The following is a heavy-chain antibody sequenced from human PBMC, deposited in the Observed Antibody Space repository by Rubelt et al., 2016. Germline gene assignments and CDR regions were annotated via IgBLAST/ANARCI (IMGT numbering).Heavy chain of an antibody. J-gene: IGHJ4*02. V-gene: IGHV1-18*01. Sequence: QVQLVQSGAEVKKPGASVKVSCKASGYTFTSYGISWVRQAPGQGLEWMGWISAYNDNTNYAQKRQGRVTMTTDTSRSPAYMELGSLRSDETAVYYCAGCRRAGGAVAGTWDYWGQGTLVTVSS. CDR3: AGCRRAGGAVAGTWDY. CDR2: ISAYNDNT. D-gene: IGHD6-19*01. CDR1: GYTFTSYG.